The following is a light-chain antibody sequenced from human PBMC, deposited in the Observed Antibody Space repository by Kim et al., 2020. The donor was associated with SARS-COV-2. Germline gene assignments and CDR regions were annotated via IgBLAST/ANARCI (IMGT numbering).Light chain of an antibody. CDR2: AAS. CDR1: QSISTY. J-gene: IGKJ2*01. CDR3: QQSYSPPYT. Sequence: DIQMTQSPSSLSASVGDKVTVTCRASQSISTYLNWFQQKPGKAPKLLIYAASTFQSGVPTRFSGGGSGTDFTLTINSLQPEDFAIYFCQQSYSPPYTFGQGTKLEF. V-gene: IGKV1-39*01.